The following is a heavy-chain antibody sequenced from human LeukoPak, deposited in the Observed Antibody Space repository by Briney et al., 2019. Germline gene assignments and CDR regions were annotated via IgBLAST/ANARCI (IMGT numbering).Heavy chain of an antibody. CDR1: GGTFSSYA. CDR3: ARGSSGWHHFDY. J-gene: IGHJ4*02. CDR2: IIPIFGTA. D-gene: IGHD6-19*01. V-gene: IGHV1-69*06. Sequence: GSSVKVSCKASGGTFSSYAISWVRQAPGQGLEWMGGIIPIFGTANYAQRFQGRVTITADKSTSTAYMELSSLRSEDTAVHYCARGSSGWHHFDYWGQGTLVTVSS.